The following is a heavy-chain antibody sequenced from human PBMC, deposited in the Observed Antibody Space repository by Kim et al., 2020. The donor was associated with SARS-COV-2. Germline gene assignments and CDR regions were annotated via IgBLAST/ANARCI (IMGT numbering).Heavy chain of an antibody. CDR1: GFTVSSNY. D-gene: IGHD6-13*01. CDR2: IYSGGST. CDR3: ARDSSSWYEGDI. V-gene: IGHV3-66*01. Sequence: GGSLRLSCAASGFTVSSNYMSWVRQAPGKGLEWVSVIYSGGSTYYADSVKGRFTISRDNSKNTLYLQMNSLRAEDTAVYYCARDSSSWYEGDIWGQGTMVTVSS. J-gene: IGHJ3*02.